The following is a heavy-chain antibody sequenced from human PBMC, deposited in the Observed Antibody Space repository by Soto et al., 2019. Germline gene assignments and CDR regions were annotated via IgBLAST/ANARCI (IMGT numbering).Heavy chain of an antibody. CDR3: ARVEQQWLVRLGFYYYYGMDV. CDR2: ISYDGSNK. D-gene: IGHD6-19*01. V-gene: IGHV3-30-3*01. CDR1: GFTFSSYA. J-gene: IGHJ6*02. Sequence: LSLTCAASGFTFSSYAMHWVRQAPGKGLEWVAVISYDGSNKYYADSVKGRFTISRDNSKNTLYLQMNSLRAEDTAVYYCARVEQQWLVRLGFYYYYGMDVWGQGTTVTVSS.